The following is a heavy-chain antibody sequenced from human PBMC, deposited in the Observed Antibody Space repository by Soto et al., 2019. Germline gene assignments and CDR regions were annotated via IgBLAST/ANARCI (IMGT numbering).Heavy chain of an antibody. CDR3: AKSRRVRYCDWSLGDY. Sequence: QVQLVESGGGVVQPGRSLRLSCAASGFTFSSYGMHWVRQAPGKGLEWVAVISYDGSNKYYADSVKGRFTISRDNSKNTLYLQMNSLRAEDTAVYYCAKSRRVRYCDWSLGDYWGQGTLVTVSS. CDR1: GFTFSSYG. V-gene: IGHV3-30*18. CDR2: ISYDGSNK. J-gene: IGHJ4*02. D-gene: IGHD3-9*01.